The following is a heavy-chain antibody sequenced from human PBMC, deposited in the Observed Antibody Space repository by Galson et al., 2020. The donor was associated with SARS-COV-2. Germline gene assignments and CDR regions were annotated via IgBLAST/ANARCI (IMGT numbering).Heavy chain of an antibody. J-gene: IGHJ3*01. Sequence: GESLKISCAASGFTFSNFGMHWVRQAPGKGLEWVAVISTDGNNKYDADSVKGRFTISRDNSDNTLYLQMHSLRPEDTAVYFCARAGYSSWTLGDAFDVWGQGTLVTVSS. CDR1: GFTFSNFG. D-gene: IGHD3-16*02. V-gene: IGHV3-30*03. CDR2: ISTDGNNK. CDR3: ARAGYSSWTLGDAFDV.